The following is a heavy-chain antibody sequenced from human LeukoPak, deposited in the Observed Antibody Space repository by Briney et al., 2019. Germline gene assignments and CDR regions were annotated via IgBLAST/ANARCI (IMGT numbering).Heavy chain of an antibody. J-gene: IGHJ4*02. V-gene: IGHV3-23*01. Sequence: PGGSLRLSCAASGFTFSSYAMGWVRQAPGKGLEWVSTISGSGGSTYYADSVKGRFTISRDNSKNTLYLQMNSLRAEDTAVYYCAKSRRQYRGGVDYWGQGILVTVSS. CDR2: ISGSGGST. CDR1: GFTFSSYA. D-gene: IGHD5-12*01. CDR3: AKSRRQYRGGVDY.